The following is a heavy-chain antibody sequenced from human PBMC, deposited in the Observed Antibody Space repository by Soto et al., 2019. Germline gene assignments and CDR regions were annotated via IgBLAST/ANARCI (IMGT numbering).Heavy chain of an antibody. CDR1: GFTFSSYA. Sequence: EVQLLESGGDLVQPGGSLRLSCAASGFTFSSYAMSWVRQAPGKGLEWVSAISGSGGSTYYADSVKGRFTISRDNSKNTLYLQMNSLRAEDTAVYYCAKRQGYCTNGVCYWYFDLWGRGTLVTVSS. J-gene: IGHJ2*01. V-gene: IGHV3-23*01. D-gene: IGHD2-8*01. CDR3: AKRQGYCTNGVCYWYFDL. CDR2: ISGSGGST.